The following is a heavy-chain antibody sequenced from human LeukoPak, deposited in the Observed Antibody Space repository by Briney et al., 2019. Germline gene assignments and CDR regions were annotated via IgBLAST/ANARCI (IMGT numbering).Heavy chain of an antibody. J-gene: IGHJ6*03. D-gene: IGHD3-10*01. CDR1: GFSLSSYW. V-gene: IGHV3-7*01. CDR2: IRQDESER. Sequence: GGSLRLSCEGSGFSLSSYWMTWVRQSPGKGPEWVANIRQDESERYFADSVKGRFTISRDNAKKSVYLHMSSLRAEDTALYYCARLSAYYYGSYFYYYMDVWGKGTTVTVSS. CDR3: ARLSAYYYGSYFYYYMDV.